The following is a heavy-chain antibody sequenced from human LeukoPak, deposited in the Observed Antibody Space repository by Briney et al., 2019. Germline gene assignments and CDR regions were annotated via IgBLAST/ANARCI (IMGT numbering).Heavy chain of an antibody. Sequence: SETLSLTCAVSGLSFTGYYWSWIRQPPGKGPEWIGEFSHSGRTSYNPSLKSRVTISLDTSKNQFSLKLSFVTAADTAVYYCTKTSPGVPLDIWGQGALVTVSS. CDR2: FSHSGRT. CDR1: GLSFTGYY. D-gene: IGHD7-27*01. J-gene: IGHJ4*02. V-gene: IGHV4-34*01. CDR3: TKTSPGVPLDI.